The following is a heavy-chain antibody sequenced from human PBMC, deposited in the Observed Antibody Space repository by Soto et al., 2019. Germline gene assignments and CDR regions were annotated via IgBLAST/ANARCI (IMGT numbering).Heavy chain of an antibody. J-gene: IGHJ5*02. CDR2: ISYDGSNK. Sequence: PGGSLRLSCAASGFTFGSYGMHWVRQAPGKGLEWVAVISYDGSNKYYADSVKGRFTISRDNSKNTLYLQMNSLRAEDTAVYYCAKEVVTAHPNWFDPWGQGTPVTVSS. CDR3: AKEVVTAHPNWFDP. D-gene: IGHD2-21*02. V-gene: IGHV3-30*18. CDR1: GFTFGSYG.